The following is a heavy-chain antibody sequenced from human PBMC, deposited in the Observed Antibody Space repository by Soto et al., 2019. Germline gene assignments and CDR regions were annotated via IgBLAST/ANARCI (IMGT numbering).Heavy chain of an antibody. CDR1: IGTNNW. CDR2: VYHSGTT. D-gene: IGHD5-12*01. CDR3: AVPGRGDFDY. V-gene: IGHV4-4*02. Sequence: IGTNNWWSWVRQPPGKGLEWIGEVYHSGTTNCNPSLKSRVTISIDKSKNQFSLTLTSMTAADTALYYCAVPGRGDFDYWSQGTLVTVSS. J-gene: IGHJ4*02.